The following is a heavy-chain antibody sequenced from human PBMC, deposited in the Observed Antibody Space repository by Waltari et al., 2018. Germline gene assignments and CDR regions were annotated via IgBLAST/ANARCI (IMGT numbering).Heavy chain of an antibody. Sequence: QVQLQESGPGLVKPSQTLSLTCTVSGGSISSGGYYWSWIRQHPGKGLEWIGYIYHSGSTYYNPSLKSRVTISVDRSKNQFSLKLSSVTAADTAVYYCARGTEEMATIRQSRYFDYWGQGTLVTVSS. J-gene: IGHJ4*02. CDR1: GGSISSGGYY. V-gene: IGHV4-31*03. CDR2: IYHSGST. D-gene: IGHD5-12*01. CDR3: ARGTEEMATIRQSRYFDY.